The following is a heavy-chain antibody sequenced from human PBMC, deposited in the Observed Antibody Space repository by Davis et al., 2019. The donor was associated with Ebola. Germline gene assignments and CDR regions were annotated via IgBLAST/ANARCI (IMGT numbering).Heavy chain of an antibody. V-gene: IGHV3-23*01. CDR1: GFTFSSYA. CDR2: ISGSGGST. D-gene: IGHD3-22*01. Sequence: PGGSLRLSCAASGFTFSSYAMSWVRQAPGKGLEWVSAISGSGGSTYYADSVKGRFTISRDNSKNTLYLQMNSLRAEDTAVYYCAKDRIIGLITMIVVVTAFDYWGQGTLVTVSS. J-gene: IGHJ4*02. CDR3: AKDRIIGLITMIVVVTAFDY.